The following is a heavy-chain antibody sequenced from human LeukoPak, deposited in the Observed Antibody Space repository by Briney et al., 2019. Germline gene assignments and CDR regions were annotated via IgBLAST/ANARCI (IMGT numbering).Heavy chain of an antibody. CDR2: ISYDGSNK. CDR1: GFTFSSYA. V-gene: IGHV3-30-3*01. D-gene: IGHD1-26*01. J-gene: IGHJ6*02. CDR3: ARDRGVVGALNSGPPYYYYYGMDV. Sequence: PGRSLRLSCAASGFTFSSYAMHWVRQAPGKGLEWVAVISYDGSNKYYADSVKGRFTISRDNSKNTLYLQMNSLRAEDTALYYCARDRGVVGALNSGPPYYYYYGMDVWGQGTTVTVSS.